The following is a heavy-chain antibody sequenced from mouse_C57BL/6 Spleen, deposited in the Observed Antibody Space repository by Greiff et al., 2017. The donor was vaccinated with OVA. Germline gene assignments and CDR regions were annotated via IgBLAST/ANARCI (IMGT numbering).Heavy chain of an antibody. J-gene: IGHJ4*01. Sequence: QVQLKESGAELARPGASVKLSCKASGYTFTSYGISWVKQRTGQGLEWIGEIYPRSGNTYYNEKFKGKATLTSDKSSSTAYMELRSLTSEDSAGYFCAIYYGNAMDYWGQGTSVTGSS. CDR3: AIYYGNAMDY. CDR1: GYTFTSYG. D-gene: IGHD2-1*01. CDR2: IYPRSGNT. V-gene: IGHV1-81*01.